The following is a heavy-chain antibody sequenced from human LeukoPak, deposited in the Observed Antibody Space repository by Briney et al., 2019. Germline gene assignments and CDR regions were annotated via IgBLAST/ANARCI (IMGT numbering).Heavy chain of an antibody. CDR1: GGSISSGSYY. Sequence: SETLSLTCTVSGGSISSGSYYWSWIRQPAGKGLEWIGRIYTSGSTNYNPSLKSRVTISVDTSKNQFSLKLSSVTAADTAVYYCARDIQRYSSTTFYAFDIWGQGTMVTVSS. CDR3: ARDIQRYSSTTFYAFDI. D-gene: IGHD6-13*01. J-gene: IGHJ3*02. CDR2: IYTSGST. V-gene: IGHV4-61*02.